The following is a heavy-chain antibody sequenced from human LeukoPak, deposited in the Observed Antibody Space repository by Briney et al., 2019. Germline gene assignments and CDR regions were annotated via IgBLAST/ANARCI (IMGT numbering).Heavy chain of an antibody. CDR2: INQSGSS. CDR1: GGAFSGYY. CDR3: ARGISSSWYKYYFDY. Sequence: SETLSLTCAVHGGAFSGYYWSWIRQPPGKGLEWIGKINQSGSSHHNPSLKSRVTVSVDTSKNQISLKLSSVTAADTAVYYCARGISSSWYKYYFDYWGQGTLVTVSS. D-gene: IGHD6-13*01. V-gene: IGHV4-34*01. J-gene: IGHJ4*02.